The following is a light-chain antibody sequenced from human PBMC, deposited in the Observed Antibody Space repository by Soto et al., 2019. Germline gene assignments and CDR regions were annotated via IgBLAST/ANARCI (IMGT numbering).Light chain of an antibody. V-gene: IGKV3D-15*01. CDR2: GAS. CDR3: QQYNNWPS. CDR1: QSVRSN. Sequence: ESVLTQSPGTLSLSPGESATLSCRASQSVRSNYVAWYQQKPGQGPRLLIYGASSRATGIPDRFSGSGSETEFTLTIRSLQSEDFAVYFCQQYNNWPSFGQGTRLEIK. J-gene: IGKJ5*01.